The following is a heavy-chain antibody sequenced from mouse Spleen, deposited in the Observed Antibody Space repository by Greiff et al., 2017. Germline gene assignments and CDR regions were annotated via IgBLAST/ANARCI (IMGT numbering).Heavy chain of an antibody. D-gene: IGHD3-2*02. J-gene: IGHJ1*03. CDR3: ARGRGSSGPLTGDFDV. V-gene: IGHV1-53*01. Sequence: QVQLQQPGTELVKPGASVKLSCKASGYTFTSYWMHWVKQRPGQGLEWIGNINPSNGGTNYNEKFKSKATLTVDKSSSTAYMQLSSLTSEDSAVYYCARGRGSSGPLTGDFDVWGTGTTVTVSS. CDR1: GYTFTSYW. CDR2: INPSNGGT.